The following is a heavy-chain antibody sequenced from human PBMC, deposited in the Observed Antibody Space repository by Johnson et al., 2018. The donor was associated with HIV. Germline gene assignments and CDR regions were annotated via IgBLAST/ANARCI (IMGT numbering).Heavy chain of an antibody. Sequence: QVQLVESGGGVVQPGTSLRLSCAASGFTFRNYAMHWVRQAPGKGLEWVAVISYDGSNKYYADSVKGRFTISRDNSKNTMYLQMNSLRAEDTAVYYCARTTLRFLDRGDDAFDIWGQGTMVTVSS. D-gene: IGHD3-3*01. J-gene: IGHJ3*02. V-gene: IGHV3-30*04. CDR3: ARTTLRFLDRGDDAFDI. CDR2: ISYDGSNK. CDR1: GFTFRNYA.